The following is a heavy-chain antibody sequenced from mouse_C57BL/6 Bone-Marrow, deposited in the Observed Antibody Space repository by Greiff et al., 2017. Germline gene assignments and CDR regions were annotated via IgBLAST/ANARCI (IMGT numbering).Heavy chain of an antibody. Sequence: EVQVVESGAELVRPGASVKLSCTASGFNIKDDYMHWVKQRPERGLEWIGWIDPENGDTEYASKFQGKATITADTSSNTAYLQLSSLTSEDTAVYYCTTLYYEGYWGQGTTLTVSS. J-gene: IGHJ2*01. CDR3: TTLYYEGY. D-gene: IGHD2-4*01. V-gene: IGHV14-4*01. CDR2: IDPENGDT. CDR1: GFNIKDDY.